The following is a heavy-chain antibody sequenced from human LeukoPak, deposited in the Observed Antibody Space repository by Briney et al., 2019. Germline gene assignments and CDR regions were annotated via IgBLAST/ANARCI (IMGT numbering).Heavy chain of an antibody. CDR3: ARDAGDFWSGYYFSLVDY. V-gene: IGHV3-30*01. CDR2: ISYDGSNK. J-gene: IGHJ4*02. D-gene: IGHD3-3*01. CDR1: GFTFSSYA. Sequence: GRSLRLSCAASGFTFSSYAMHWVRQAPGKGLERVAVISYDGSNKYYSDSVKGRFNISIDNSKNTLYLQMNSLRAEDTAVYYCARDAGDFWSGYYFSLVDYWGQGTLVTVSS.